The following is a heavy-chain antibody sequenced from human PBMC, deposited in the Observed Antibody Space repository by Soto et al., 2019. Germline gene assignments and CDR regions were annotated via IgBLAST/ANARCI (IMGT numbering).Heavy chain of an antibody. CDR1: GGSISSYY. CDR2: IYYSGST. CDR3: ARGDTICGVVIDY. Sequence: SETLSLTCTVSGGSISSYYWSWIRQPPGKGLEWIGYIYYSGSTNYNPSLKSRVTISVDASKHQFSLNLSSVTAADTAVYYCARGDTICGVVIDYWGQGTLVTVSS. J-gene: IGHJ4*02. V-gene: IGHV4-59*01. D-gene: IGHD3-3*01.